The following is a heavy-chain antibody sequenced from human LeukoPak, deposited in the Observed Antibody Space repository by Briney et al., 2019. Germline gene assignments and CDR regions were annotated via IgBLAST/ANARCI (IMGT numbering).Heavy chain of an antibody. CDR2: TNRDGSER. CDR3: ARRNAMDV. J-gene: IGHJ6*02. Sequence: SGGSLRLSCAASGFTFSNYWMTWVRQAPGKGLEWVANTNRDGSERYYVDSVKGRFTISRDDAKSSPYLQMNSLRAEDTAVYYCARRNAMDVWGQGTTVIVFS. V-gene: IGHV3-7*03. CDR1: GFTFSNYW.